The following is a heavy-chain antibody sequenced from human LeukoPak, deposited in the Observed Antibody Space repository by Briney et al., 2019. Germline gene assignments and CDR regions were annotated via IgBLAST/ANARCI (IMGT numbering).Heavy chain of an antibody. CDR1: GFTFSNYS. CDR3: ARDGARMGDYYYYYMDV. Sequence: GGSLRLSCAASGFTFSNYSMNWVRQAPGKGLEWVSSISSSSSYIYYADSVKGRFTISRDNAKNSLYLQMNSLRAEDTAVYYCARDGARMGDYYYYYMDVWGKGTTVTVSS. D-gene: IGHD5-12*01. J-gene: IGHJ6*03. V-gene: IGHV3-21*01. CDR2: ISSSSSYI.